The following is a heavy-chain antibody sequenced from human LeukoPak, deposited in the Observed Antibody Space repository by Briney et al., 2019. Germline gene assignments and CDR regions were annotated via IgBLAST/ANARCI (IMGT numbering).Heavy chain of an antibody. CDR1: GFTFSDYY. CDR2: ISGSGGST. D-gene: IGHD6-19*01. Sequence: GGSLRLSCAASGFTFSDYYMSWIRQAPGKGLEWVSAISGSGGSTYYADSVKGRFTISRDNSKNTLYLQMNSLRAEDTAVYYCAKVVPQWLVLHWFDPWGQGTLVTVSS. CDR3: AKVVPQWLVLHWFDP. J-gene: IGHJ5*02. V-gene: IGHV3-23*01.